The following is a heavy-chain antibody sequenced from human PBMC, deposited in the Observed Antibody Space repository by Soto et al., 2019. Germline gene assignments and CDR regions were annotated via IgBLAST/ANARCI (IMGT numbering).Heavy chain of an antibody. CDR2: ISWNSGSI. J-gene: IGHJ3*01. D-gene: IGHD6-13*01. CDR3: AKASSSWVGGAFDL. CDR1: GFTFDDYA. V-gene: IGHV3-9*01. Sequence: EVQLVESGGGLVQPGRSLRLSCAASGFTFDDYAMHWVRQAPGKGLEWVSGISWNSGSIGYADSVKGRFTISRDNAKKSLYLQMSSLRAEDTALYYCAKASSSWVGGAFDLWGQGTMVTVSS.